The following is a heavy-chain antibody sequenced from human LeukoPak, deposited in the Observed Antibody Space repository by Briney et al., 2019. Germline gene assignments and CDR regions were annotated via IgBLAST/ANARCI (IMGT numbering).Heavy chain of an antibody. D-gene: IGHD3-10*01. Sequence: ASVKVSCKASGYTFTSYGISWVRQAPGQGLEWMGWISAYNGNTNYAQKFQGRVTMTRDTSISTAYMELSRLRSDDTAVYYCARGLYYGSGSYYGYWGQGTLVTVSS. CDR1: GYTFTSYG. V-gene: IGHV1-18*01. CDR3: ARGLYYGSGSYYGY. J-gene: IGHJ4*02. CDR2: ISAYNGNT.